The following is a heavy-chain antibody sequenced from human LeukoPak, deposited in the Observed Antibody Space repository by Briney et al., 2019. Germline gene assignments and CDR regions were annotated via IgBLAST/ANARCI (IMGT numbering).Heavy chain of an antibody. Sequence: PGGSLRLSCAASGFTFSSYWMSWVRQAPGKGLEWVANIKQDGSEKYYVDSVKGRFTISRDNAKNSLYLQMNSLRAEDTAVYYCARDRALYDPWSYYYYYMDVWGKGTTVTVSS. CDR3: ARDRALYDPWSYYYYYMDV. J-gene: IGHJ6*03. V-gene: IGHV3-7*01. CDR1: GFTFSSYW. CDR2: IKQDGSEK. D-gene: IGHD3-3*01.